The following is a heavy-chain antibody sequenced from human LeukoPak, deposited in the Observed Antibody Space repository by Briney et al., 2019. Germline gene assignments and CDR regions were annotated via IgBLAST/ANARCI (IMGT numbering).Heavy chain of an antibody. V-gene: IGHV1-2*02. J-gene: IGHJ3*02. CDR1: GYTFTGYH. CDR2: IKPNTGGT. D-gene: IGHD1-26*01. Sequence: ASVKVSCKASGYTFTGYHMHWVRQAPGQGLEWMGWIKPNTGGTNYAQNFQGRVTMTRDTSISTAYMELSRLRSDDTAVYYCARGGTTPADAFDIWGQGTMVTVSS. CDR3: ARGGTTPADAFDI.